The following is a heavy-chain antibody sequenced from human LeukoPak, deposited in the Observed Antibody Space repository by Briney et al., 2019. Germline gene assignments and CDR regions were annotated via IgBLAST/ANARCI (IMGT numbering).Heavy chain of an antibody. D-gene: IGHD5-18*01. CDR3: AGLSRAYSYGTGAFDI. V-gene: IGHV1-8*03. CDR2: MNPNSGNT. Sequence: ASVKVSCKASGYTFTSYAMNWVRQAPGQGLEWMGWMNPNSGNTGYAQKFQGRVTITRNTSISTAYMELSSLRSEDTAVYYCAGLSRAYSYGTGAFDIWGQGTMVTVSS. CDR1: GYTFTSYA. J-gene: IGHJ3*02.